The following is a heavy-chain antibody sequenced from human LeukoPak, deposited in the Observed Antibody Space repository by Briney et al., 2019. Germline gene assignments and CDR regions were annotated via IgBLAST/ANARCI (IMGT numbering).Heavy chain of an antibody. Sequence: GGSLRLSCAASGFNFSSYGIHWVRQAPGKGLEWVAVIWYDGSIKNYADSVKGRFTTSRDNSKNTVYLQMDSLRAEDTALYYCARGQQLVKTDWGQGTLVTVSS. D-gene: IGHD6-13*01. CDR3: ARGQQLVKTD. CDR2: IWYDGSIK. V-gene: IGHV3-33*01. J-gene: IGHJ4*02. CDR1: GFNFSSYG.